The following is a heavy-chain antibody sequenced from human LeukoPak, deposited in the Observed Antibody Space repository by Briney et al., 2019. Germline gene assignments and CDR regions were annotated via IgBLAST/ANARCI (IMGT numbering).Heavy chain of an antibody. D-gene: IGHD3-10*01. CDR3: ARETVVRGVITIDRGDY. V-gene: IGHV1-18*01. CDR2: ISAYNGNT. CDR1: GYTFTSYG. Sequence: ASVKVSCKASGYTFTSYGISWVRQAPGQGLEWMGWISAYNGNTNYAQKLQGRVTMTTDTSTSTAYMELRSLRSDDTAVYYCARETVVRGVITIDRGDYWGQGPLVTVSS. J-gene: IGHJ4*02.